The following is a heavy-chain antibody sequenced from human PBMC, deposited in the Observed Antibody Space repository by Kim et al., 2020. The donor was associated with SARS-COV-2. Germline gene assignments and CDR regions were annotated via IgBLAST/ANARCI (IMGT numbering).Heavy chain of an antibody. Sequence: SETLSLTCAVSGGSISSGGYSWSWIRQPPGKGLEWIGYIYHSGSTYYNPSLKSRVTISVDRSKNQFSLKLSSVTAADTAVYYCARYCSSTSCYIGAFDIWGQGTMVTVSS. J-gene: IGHJ3*02. D-gene: IGHD2-2*02. CDR2: IYHSGST. CDR1: GGSISSGGYS. CDR3: ARYCSSTSCYIGAFDI. V-gene: IGHV4-30-2*01.